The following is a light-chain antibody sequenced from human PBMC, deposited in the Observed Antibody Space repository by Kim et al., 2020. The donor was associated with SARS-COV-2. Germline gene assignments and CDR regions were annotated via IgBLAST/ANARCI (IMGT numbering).Light chain of an antibody. CDR3: AAWDDSLSGWV. V-gene: IGLV1-47*02. Sequence: GQRVTISCSGSSSNIGSNYVYWYQQLPGTAPKLLIYSNNQRPSGVPDRFSGSKSGTSAFLAISGLRSEDEADYYCAAWDDSLSGWVFGGGTQLTVL. CDR2: SNN. CDR1: SSNIGSNY. J-gene: IGLJ3*02.